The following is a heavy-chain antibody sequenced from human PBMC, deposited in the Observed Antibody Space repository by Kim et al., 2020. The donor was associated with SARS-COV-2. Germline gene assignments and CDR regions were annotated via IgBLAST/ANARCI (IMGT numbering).Heavy chain of an antibody. D-gene: IGHD1-26*01. CDR3: ASDWVVGASGGGY. J-gene: IGHJ4*02. CDR1: GYTFTSYY. V-gene: IGHV1-46*01. Sequence: ASVKVSCKASGYTFTSYYMHWVRQAPGQGLEWMGLINPSGGSTSYAQKFQGRVTMTRDTSTSTVYMELSSLRSEDTAVYYCASDWVVGASGGGYWGQGTLVTVSS. CDR2: INPSGGST.